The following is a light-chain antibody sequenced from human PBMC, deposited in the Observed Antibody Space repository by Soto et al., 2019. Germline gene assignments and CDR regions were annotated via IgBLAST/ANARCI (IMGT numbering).Light chain of an antibody. CDR2: DVS. V-gene: IGLV2-14*01. CDR3: CSYTTSNTRQIV. CDR1: NNEVGGYNY. Sequence: ALTQPASVAWSPGEAITISCTGTNNEVGGYNYVSWYQQHPGKAPKFMIYDVSNRPSGVSNRFSGSKSGNTASLTISGLQAEDEADYYCCSYTTSNTRQIVFGTGTKVTVL. J-gene: IGLJ1*01.